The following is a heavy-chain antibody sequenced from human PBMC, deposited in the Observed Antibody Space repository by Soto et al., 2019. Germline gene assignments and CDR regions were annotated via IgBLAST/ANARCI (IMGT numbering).Heavy chain of an antibody. J-gene: IGHJ3*02. V-gene: IGHV3-7*01. CDR1: GFTFSSYW. Sequence: GGSLRLSCAASGFTFSSYWMSWVRQAPGKGLEWVANIKQDGSEKYYVDSVKGRFTISRDSAKNSLYLQMNSLRAEDTAVYYCWGYCGGDCYSDAFDIWGQGTMVTVSS. CDR2: IKQDGSEK. CDR3: WGYCGGDCYSDAFDI. D-gene: IGHD2-21*02.